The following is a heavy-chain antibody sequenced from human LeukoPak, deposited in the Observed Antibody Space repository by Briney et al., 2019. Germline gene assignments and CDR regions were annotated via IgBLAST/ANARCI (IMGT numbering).Heavy chain of an antibody. V-gene: IGHV1-69*04. Sequence: SVKVSRKASGGTYSSYAISCVPQAPGQGLECMGRIIPILGIANYAQKFQGRVTITADKHTSTAYMELSRLRSEDTAVYYCARSQIPLGTWYFDLWGRGTLVTVSS. CDR1: GGTYSSYA. CDR2: IIPILGIA. J-gene: IGHJ2*01. D-gene: IGHD2-2*01. CDR3: ARSQIPLGTWYFDL.